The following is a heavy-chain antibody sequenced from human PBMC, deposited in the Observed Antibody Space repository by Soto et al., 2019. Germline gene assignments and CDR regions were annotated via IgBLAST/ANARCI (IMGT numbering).Heavy chain of an antibody. Sequence: SETLSLTCTFSCGSLTKYYWSWIRQPAGKGLEWIGRVSTSGNVVSKASLRSRLTMSVDTSKNQFSLRLTSVTAADTAVYYCARDNNDFWSLYPLAFDYWGQGALVTVSS. CDR2: VSTSGNV. D-gene: IGHD3-3*01. CDR3: ARDNNDFWSLYPLAFDY. CDR1: CGSLTKYY. V-gene: IGHV4-4*07. J-gene: IGHJ4*02.